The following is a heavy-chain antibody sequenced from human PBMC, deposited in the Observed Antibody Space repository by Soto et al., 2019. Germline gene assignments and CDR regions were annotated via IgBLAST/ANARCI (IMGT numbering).Heavy chain of an antibody. CDR3: ASSPVSTAY. D-gene: IGHD2-21*02. CDR1: GFTFSTYW. CDR2: ISSDGSIT. V-gene: IGHV3-74*01. J-gene: IGHJ4*02. Sequence: EVQLVESGGGLVQPGGSLRLSCAASGFTFSTYWMHWVRQAPGKGLVWVSRISSDGSITSYADSVKGRFTISRDNAKNRLYLQMNSRSAEDTAVYYCASSPVSTAYWGQGTLVTVSS.